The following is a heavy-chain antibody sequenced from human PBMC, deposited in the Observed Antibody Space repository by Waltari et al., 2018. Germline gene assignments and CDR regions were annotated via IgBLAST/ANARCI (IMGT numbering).Heavy chain of an antibody. V-gene: IGHV4-34*01. D-gene: IGHD1-1*01. CDR2: ITHSGST. J-gene: IGHJ4*02. CDR3: ARPGAFVASRGNRFDY. CDR1: GGSFSGYY. Sequence: QVQLQQWGAGLLKPSETLSLTCAVYGGSFSGYYWSWIRQPPGKGLEWIGEITHSGSTNYNPSLKSRVIISVDTSKNQFSLKLSSVTAADTAVYFCARPGAFVASRGNRFDYWGQGTLVTVSS.